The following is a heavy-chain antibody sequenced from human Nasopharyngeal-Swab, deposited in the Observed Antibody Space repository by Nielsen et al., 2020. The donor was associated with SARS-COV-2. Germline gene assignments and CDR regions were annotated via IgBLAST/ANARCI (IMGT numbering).Heavy chain of an antibody. CDR1: GGSFSGYY. V-gene: IGHV4-34*01. CDR3: ARLPYGDYLYYYYYGMDV. Sequence: SQPLSLTCAVYGGSFSGYYWSWIRQPPGKGLDWIGEINHSGSTNYTPPPKSRVTISVDTSNNLFSLKLSSVTAADTAVYYCARLPYGDYLYYYYYGMDVWGQGTTVTVSS. J-gene: IGHJ6*02. D-gene: IGHD4-17*01. CDR2: INHSGST.